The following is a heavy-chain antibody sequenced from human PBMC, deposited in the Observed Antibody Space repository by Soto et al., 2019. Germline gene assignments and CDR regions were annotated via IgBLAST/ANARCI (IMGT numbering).Heavy chain of an antibody. CDR2: IYATGST. D-gene: IGHD1-1*01. CDR3: VRDGTKNLRDRFDP. J-gene: IGHJ5*02. V-gene: IGHV4-4*07. CDR1: GASRSGYY. Sequence: QVVLQESGPGVVKPSGTLSLTCNVSGASRSGYYWSWIRQPPGKGLEWIGRIYATGSTDYNPSLKSRITMSVDMSTKQFSLTLRSVTAADTAIYYCVRDGTKNLRDRFDPGGRGILVTVSS.